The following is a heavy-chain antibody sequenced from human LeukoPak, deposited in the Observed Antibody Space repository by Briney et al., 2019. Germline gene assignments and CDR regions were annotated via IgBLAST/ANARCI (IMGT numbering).Heavy chain of an antibody. J-gene: IGHJ4*02. CDR2: IYSGGTT. V-gene: IGHV3-66*01. CDR3: ARKSDSLLVREGDC. CDR1: GFTVDRNY. D-gene: IGHD3-10*01. Sequence: GGSLRLSCAASGFTVDRNYMIWVRQAPGKGLECVSVIYSGGTTWYADSVKGRFTISRDTNTLYLQMNSLRAEDTAVYYCARKSDSLLVREGDCWGQGTLVTVSS.